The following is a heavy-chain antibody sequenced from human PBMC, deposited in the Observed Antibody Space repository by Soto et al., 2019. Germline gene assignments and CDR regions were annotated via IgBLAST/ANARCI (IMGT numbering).Heavy chain of an antibody. V-gene: IGHV4-34*01. CDR1: GGSFSGYY. CDR3: ARGGGSGSYHYYYYYYMDV. CDR2: INHSGST. J-gene: IGHJ6*03. D-gene: IGHD3-10*01. Sequence: ETLSLTCAVYGGSFSGYYWSWIRQPPGKGLEWIGEINHSGSTNYNPSLKSRVTISVDTSKNQFSLKLSSVTAADTAVYYCARGGGSGSYHYYYYYYMDVWGKGTTVTVSS.